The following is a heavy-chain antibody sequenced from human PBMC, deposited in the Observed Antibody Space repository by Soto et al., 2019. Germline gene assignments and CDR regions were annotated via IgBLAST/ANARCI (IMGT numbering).Heavy chain of an antibody. J-gene: IGHJ4*02. Sequence: SETLSLTCIVSGGSISSSSYYWGWIRQPPGKGLEWIGSIYYSGSTYYNPSLKSRVTISVDTSKNQFSLKLSSVTAADTAVYYCADTGPGGNYEQWGQGTLVTVSS. V-gene: IGHV4-39*01. CDR2: IYYSGST. D-gene: IGHD4-4*01. CDR1: GGSISSSSYY. CDR3: ADTGPGGNYEQ.